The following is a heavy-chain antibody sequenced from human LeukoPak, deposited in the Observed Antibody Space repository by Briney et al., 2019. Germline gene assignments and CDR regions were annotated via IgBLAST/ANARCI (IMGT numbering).Heavy chain of an antibody. J-gene: IGHJ6*03. CDR3: AREREQQLDPHYYYYYMDV. CDR2: ISWSSGII. CDR1: GFTFSSYA. Sequence: QPGGSLRLSCAASGFTFSSYAMSWVRQAPGKGLEWVSGISWSSGIIGYADSVKGRFTISRDNAKNSLYLQMNSLRAEDTAVYYCAREREQQLDPHYYYYYMDVWGKGTTVTVSS. V-gene: IGHV3-48*04. D-gene: IGHD6-13*01.